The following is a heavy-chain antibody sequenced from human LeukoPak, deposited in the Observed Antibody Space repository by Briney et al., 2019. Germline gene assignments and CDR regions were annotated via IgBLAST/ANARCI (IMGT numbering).Heavy chain of an antibody. J-gene: IGHJ4*02. CDR3: AKDKATVAAKGPFDY. CDR1: EFIFSNYA. V-gene: IGHV3-23*01. D-gene: IGHD2-15*01. CDR2: ISCSGATT. Sequence: GGSLRLSCAASEFIFSNYAMTWVRQAPGKGLEWVSSISCSGATTYYADSVKGRFTISRDNSKNTLFLQFNSVRAEDTAVYYCAKDKATVAAKGPFDYWGQGTLVTVSS.